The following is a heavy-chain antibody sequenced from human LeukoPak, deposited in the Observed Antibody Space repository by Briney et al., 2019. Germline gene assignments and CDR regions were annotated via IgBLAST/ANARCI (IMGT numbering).Heavy chain of an antibody. J-gene: IGHJ3*02. V-gene: IGHV3-30*02. D-gene: IGHD2-2*01. CDR3: ASNLACSSTSCYPLDAFDI. Sequence: PGGSLRLSCAASGFTFSNYGMHWVRQAPGKGLEWVAFIHYDENSKYYADSVRGRFTISRDNSKNTVYMEMSSLRAEDTAVYYCASNLACSSTSCYPLDAFDIWGQGTMVTVSS. CDR2: IHYDENSK. CDR1: GFTFSNYG.